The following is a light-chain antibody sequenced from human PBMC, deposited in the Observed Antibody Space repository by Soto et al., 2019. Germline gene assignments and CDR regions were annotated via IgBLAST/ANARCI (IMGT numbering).Light chain of an antibody. CDR2: DVT. V-gene: IGLV2-14*01. CDR1: SSDVGGFEY. CDR3: SSKTSSSSPFV. Sequence: QSALSQPASVSGSPGQSITISCTGTSSDVGGFEYVSWYQHQPGKAPKLIIYDVTKRPSGVSNRFSGSKSGNTAPLTISGIQAEDEGDYYCSSKTSSSSPFVFGTGTKVTVL. J-gene: IGLJ1*01.